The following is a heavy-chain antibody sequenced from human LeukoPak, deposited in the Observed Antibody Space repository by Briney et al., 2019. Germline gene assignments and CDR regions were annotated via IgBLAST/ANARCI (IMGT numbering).Heavy chain of an antibody. CDR1: GGSISSYY. Sequence: SETLSLTCTVSGGSISSYYWSWIRQPPGKGLEWIGYIYYSGNTNYNPSLKSRVTISVDTSKNQFSLKLSSVTAADTAVYYCARDSIFQQLTRGAFDIWGQGTMATVSS. D-gene: IGHD6-13*01. V-gene: IGHV4-59*01. CDR2: IYYSGNT. J-gene: IGHJ3*02. CDR3: ARDSIFQQLTRGAFDI.